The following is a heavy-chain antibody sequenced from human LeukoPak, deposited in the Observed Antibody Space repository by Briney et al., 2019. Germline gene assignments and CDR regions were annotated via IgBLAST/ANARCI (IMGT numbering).Heavy chain of an antibody. D-gene: IGHD6-19*01. V-gene: IGHV3-21*01. Sequence: PGGSLRLSCAASGFTFSSYSMNWVRQAPGKGLEWVSSISSSSSYIYYADSVKGRFTISRDNAKNSLYLQMNSLRAEDTAVYYCARDGVSLAGHYFDYWGQGTLVTVSS. J-gene: IGHJ4*02. CDR3: ARDGVSLAGHYFDY. CDR2: ISSSSSYI. CDR1: GFTFSSYS.